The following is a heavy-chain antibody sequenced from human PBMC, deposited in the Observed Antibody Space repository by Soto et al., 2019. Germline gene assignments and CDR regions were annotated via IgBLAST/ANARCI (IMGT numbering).Heavy chain of an antibody. V-gene: IGHV5-10-1*01. Sequence: EVQLVQSGAEVKKPGESLRISCKGSGYSFTSYWIIWVRQMPGKGLEWMGRIDPSDSYTNYSPSFQGHVTISADKSNSTAYRQYSSLKAADTAMEYCARLPPGVRGGYYYYGTDVWGQGSTVTVS. CDR3: ARLPPGVRGGYYYYGTDV. CDR2: IDPSDSYT. CDR1: GYSFTSYW. D-gene: IGHD3-10*01. J-gene: IGHJ6*02.